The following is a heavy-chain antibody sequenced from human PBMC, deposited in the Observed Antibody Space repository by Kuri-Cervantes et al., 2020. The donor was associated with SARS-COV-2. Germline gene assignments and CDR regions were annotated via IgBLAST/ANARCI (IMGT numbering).Heavy chain of an antibody. CDR2: ISYSGTYT. D-gene: IGHD1-26*01. J-gene: IGHJ4*02. CDR3: ARGGSGSWGY. Sequence: GESLKISCAASGFTFSDYYMSWIRQAPGKGLERISYISYSGTYTKYTDSVKGRFTISRDNAKNTLCLQMNSLRAEDTAVYYCARGGSGSWGYWGQGTLVTVSS. V-gene: IGHV3-11*06. CDR1: GFTFSDYY.